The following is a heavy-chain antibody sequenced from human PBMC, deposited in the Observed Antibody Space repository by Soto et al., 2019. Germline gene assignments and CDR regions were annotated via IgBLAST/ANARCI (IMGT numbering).Heavy chain of an antibody. Sequence: QVQLVQSGAEVKKPGASAKVSCKASGFTFTSYGITWVRQAPGQGLEWMGWVSAYNGNTNYAQKFQGRVTMTTDTPTSTAYMELRSLRSDDTAVYYCARDRSGATARDFDYWGQGTLVTVSS. CDR1: GFTFTSYG. V-gene: IGHV1-18*01. CDR3: ARDRSGATARDFDY. J-gene: IGHJ4*02. CDR2: VSAYNGNT. D-gene: IGHD1-26*01.